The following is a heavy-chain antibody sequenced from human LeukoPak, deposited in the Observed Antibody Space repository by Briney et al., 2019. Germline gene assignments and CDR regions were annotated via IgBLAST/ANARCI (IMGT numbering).Heavy chain of an antibody. V-gene: IGHV1-2*02. Sequence: ASVKVSCKASGYTFTGYYIHWVRQAPGRGLEWMGWINPYSGDTNSAQKFQGRVTMTRDTSISTAYMELSRLRSDDTAVYYCARVTYDSSGYYLDYWGQGTLVTVSS. CDR1: GYTFTGYY. D-gene: IGHD3-22*01. CDR3: ARVTYDSSGYYLDY. CDR2: INPYSGDT. J-gene: IGHJ4*02.